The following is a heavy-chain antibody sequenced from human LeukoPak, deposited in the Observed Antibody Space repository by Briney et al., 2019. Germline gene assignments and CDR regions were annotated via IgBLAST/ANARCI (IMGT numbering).Heavy chain of an antibody. V-gene: IGHV3-7*01. CDR3: AKDDRPYMTTVTTSLDP. Sequence: GGSLRLSCEASGFTFRDSALHWVRQAPGKGLEWVANIKEDGSEKYYVDSVKGRFTISRDNTKNSLYLQMNSLRAEDTAVYYCAKDDRPYMTTVTTSLDPWGQGTLVTVSS. D-gene: IGHD4-11*01. CDR2: IKEDGSEK. CDR1: GFTFRDSA. J-gene: IGHJ5*02.